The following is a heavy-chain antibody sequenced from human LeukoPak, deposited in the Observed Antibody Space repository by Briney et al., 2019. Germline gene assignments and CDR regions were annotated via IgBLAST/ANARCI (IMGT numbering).Heavy chain of an antibody. CDR2: IKRDGSEK. V-gene: IGHV3-7*01. CDR3: ARGHHYYYDTSGYYFEDY. CDR1: GFSFSTYG. D-gene: IGHD3-22*01. Sequence: GGSLRLSCAASGFTFSRSGFSFSTYGMCWVRQAPGKGLEWVANIKRDGSEKYYVDFVKGRFTISRDNAKNSLYLQMDSLTAEDTAVYYCARGHHYYYDTSGYYFEDYWGQGTLVTVSS. J-gene: IGHJ4*02.